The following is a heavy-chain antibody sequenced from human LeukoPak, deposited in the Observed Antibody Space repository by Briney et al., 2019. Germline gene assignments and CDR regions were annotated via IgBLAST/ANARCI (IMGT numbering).Heavy chain of an antibody. D-gene: IGHD3-3*01. CDR1: GGSISSGGYY. CDR2: IYYSGST. Sequence: SETLSLTCTVSGGSISSGGYYWSWIRQHPGKGLEWIGYIYYSGSTYYNPSLKSRVTISVDTSKNQFSLKLSSVTAADTAVYYCARVWRFLEWLSLDVWGQGTTVTVSS. J-gene: IGHJ6*02. V-gene: IGHV4-31*03. CDR3: ARVWRFLEWLSLDV.